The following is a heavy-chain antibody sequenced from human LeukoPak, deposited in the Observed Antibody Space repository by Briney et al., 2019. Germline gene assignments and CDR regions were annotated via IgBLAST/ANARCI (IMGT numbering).Heavy chain of an antibody. Sequence: GGSLRLSCAASGFTFTSYSMNWVRQAPGKGLEWVSSISSSSSYIYYADSVKGRFTISRDNAKNSLYLQMNSLRAEDTAVYYCASFVGGSGSRDYWGQGTLVTVSS. J-gene: IGHJ4*02. CDR3: ASFVGGSGSRDY. CDR1: GFTFTSYS. CDR2: ISSSSSYI. V-gene: IGHV3-21*01. D-gene: IGHD3-10*01.